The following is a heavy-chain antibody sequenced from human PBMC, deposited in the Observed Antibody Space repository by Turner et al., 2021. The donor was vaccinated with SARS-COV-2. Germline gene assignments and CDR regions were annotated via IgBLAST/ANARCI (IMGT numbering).Heavy chain of an antibody. CDR3: ATREYSSGHFDY. CDR2: IYYSGDT. D-gene: IGHD5-18*01. Sequence: QLQLQESGPGLLKPSETLSSTCTVSDGSISSNIYYWSWIRQSPGKGLEWIGSIYYSGDTFYNPSLKSRVTISMDTSKNQFSLRLTSVTAADTAVYYCATREYSSGHFDYWGQGTLVAVSS. V-gene: IGHV4-39*01. CDR1: DGSISSNIYY. J-gene: IGHJ4*02.